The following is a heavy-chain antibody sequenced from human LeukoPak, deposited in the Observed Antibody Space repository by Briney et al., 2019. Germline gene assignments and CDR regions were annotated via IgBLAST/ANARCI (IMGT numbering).Heavy chain of an antibody. D-gene: IGHD3-22*01. V-gene: IGHV1-69*05. CDR2: IIPIFGTA. CDR1: GGTFSSYA. Sequence: GPSVNVSCKASGGTFSSYAISWVRQAPGQGLEWMGGIIPIFGTANYAQKFQGRVTITTDESTSTAYMELSSLRSEDTAVYYCARALDYDSSAIGAFDIWGQGTMVTVSS. CDR3: ARALDYDSSAIGAFDI. J-gene: IGHJ3*02.